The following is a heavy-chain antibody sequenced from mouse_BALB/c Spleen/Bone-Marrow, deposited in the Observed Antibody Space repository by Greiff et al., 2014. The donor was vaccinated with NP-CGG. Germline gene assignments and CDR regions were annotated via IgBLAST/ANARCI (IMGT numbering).Heavy chain of an antibody. J-gene: IGHJ4*01. Sequence: VQLKHSGPELVKPGASVKMSCKASGYTFSAYVMHWVQQKPGQGLEWIGYINPYNDGTKYNEKFKGKATLTSDKSSSIAYMELSSLTSEDSAVYYCAREGGLRRGDYYAMDYWGQGTSVTVSS. D-gene: IGHD2-4*01. CDR2: INPYNDGT. V-gene: IGHV1-14*01. CDR1: GYTFSAYV. CDR3: AREGGLRRGDYYAMDY.